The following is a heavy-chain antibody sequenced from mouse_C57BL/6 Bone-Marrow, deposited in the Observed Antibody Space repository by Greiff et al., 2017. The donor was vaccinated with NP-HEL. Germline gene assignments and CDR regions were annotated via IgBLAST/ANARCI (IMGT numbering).Heavy chain of an antibody. CDR3: TRSDYGSLGSMDY. CDR1: GYTFTDYE. V-gene: IGHV1-15*01. CDR2: LDPETGGT. Sequence: QVQLQQSGAELVRPGASVTLSCKASGYTFTDYEMHWVKQTPGHGLEWIGALDPETGGTAYNQKFKGKAILTADKSYSTAYMELRSLTSEDSAVYYCTRSDYGSLGSMDYWGQGTSVTVSS. D-gene: IGHD1-1*01. J-gene: IGHJ4*01.